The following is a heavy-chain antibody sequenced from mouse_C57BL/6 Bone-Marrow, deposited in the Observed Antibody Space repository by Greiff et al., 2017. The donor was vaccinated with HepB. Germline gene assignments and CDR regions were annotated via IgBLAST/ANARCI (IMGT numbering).Heavy chain of an antibody. V-gene: IGHV1-81*01. D-gene: IGHD1-1*01. CDR3: ARDITTVVANYYAMDY. Sequence: VQLQQSGAELARPGASVKLSCKASGYTFTSYGISWVKQRTGQGLEWIGEIYPRSGNNYYNEKFKGKATLTADKSSSTAYMELRSLTSEDSAVYFCARDITTVVANYYAMDYWGQGTSVTVSS. CDR1: GYTFTSYG. J-gene: IGHJ4*01. CDR2: IYPRSGNN.